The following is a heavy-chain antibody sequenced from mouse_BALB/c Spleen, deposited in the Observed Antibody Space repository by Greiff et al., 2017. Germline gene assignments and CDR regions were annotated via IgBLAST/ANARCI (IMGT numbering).Heavy chain of an antibody. CDR3: ARGQFITTVVRYFDV. D-gene: IGHD1-1*01. Sequence: EVQLVESGGGLVKPGGSLKLSCAASGFTFSSYAMSWVRQTPEKRLEWVASISSGGSTYYPDSVKGRFTISRDNARNILYLQMSSLRSEDTAMYYCARGQFITTVVRYFDVWGAGTTVTVSS. J-gene: IGHJ1*01. CDR1: GFTFSSYA. CDR2: ISSGGST. V-gene: IGHV5-6-5*01.